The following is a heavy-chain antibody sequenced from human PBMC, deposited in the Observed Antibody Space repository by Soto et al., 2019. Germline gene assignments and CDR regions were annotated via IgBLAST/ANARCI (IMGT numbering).Heavy chain of an antibody. Sequence: QVQLVQSGAEVKKPGASVKVSCKASGYTFTSYYMHWVRQAPGQGLEWMGIINPSGGSTSYAQKFQGRVTMTRDTSTSTVYMELSSLRSEDTAVYYCAREHRVVVVAAGVVAATHPSYWGQGTLVTVSS. CDR1: GYTFTSYY. J-gene: IGHJ4*02. CDR2: INPSGGST. CDR3: AREHRVVVVAAGVVAATHPSY. V-gene: IGHV1-46*01. D-gene: IGHD2-15*01.